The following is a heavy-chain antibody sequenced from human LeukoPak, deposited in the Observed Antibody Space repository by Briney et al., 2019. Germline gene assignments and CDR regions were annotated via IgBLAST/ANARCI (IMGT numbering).Heavy chain of an antibody. V-gene: IGHV1-2*02. CDR1: GYTFTGYY. Sequence: ASVKVSCKASGYTFTGYYMHWVRQAPGQGLEWMGWINPNSGGTNYAQKFQGRVTMTRDTSISTAYMELSRLRSDDTAVYYCASTHCSGGSCYLWQHDWFDPWGQGTLVTVSS. J-gene: IGHJ5*02. CDR3: ASTHCSGGSCYLWQHDWFDP. D-gene: IGHD2-15*01. CDR2: INPNSGGT.